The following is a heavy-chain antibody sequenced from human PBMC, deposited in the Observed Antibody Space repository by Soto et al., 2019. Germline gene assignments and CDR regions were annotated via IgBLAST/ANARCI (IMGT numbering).Heavy chain of an antibody. CDR3: ARVHVMVVAGSTFDY. CDR2: IYHGGTT. Sequence: SETLSLTCTVSGYAIISGSYLAWIRQPPGKGPEWIASIYHGGTTFYNPSLKSRITISVDTSNNQFSLKLTSVTAADTAVYYCARVHVMVVAGSTFDYWGHGTLVTVSS. J-gene: IGHJ4*01. CDR1: GYAIISGSY. D-gene: IGHD6-19*01. V-gene: IGHV4-38-2*02.